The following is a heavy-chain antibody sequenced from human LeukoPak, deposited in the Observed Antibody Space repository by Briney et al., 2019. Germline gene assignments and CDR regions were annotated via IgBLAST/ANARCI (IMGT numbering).Heavy chain of an antibody. Sequence: WGSLRLSCAASGFTFSTFAMIWVRQPPGKGLEWVSSIFPSGGEIHYADSVRGRFTISRDNSKSTLSLQMNSLRAEDTAIYYCATYRQVLLPFESWGQGTLVTVSS. J-gene: IGHJ4*02. CDR1: GFTFSTFA. CDR3: ATYRQVLLPFES. V-gene: IGHV3-23*01. D-gene: IGHD2-8*02. CDR2: IFPSGGEI.